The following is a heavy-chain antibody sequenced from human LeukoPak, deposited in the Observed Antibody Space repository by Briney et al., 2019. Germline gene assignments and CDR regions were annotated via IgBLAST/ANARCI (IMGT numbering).Heavy chain of an antibody. Sequence: GGSLRLSCVASGFTVSGNYMSWVRQAPGKGLEWVSAISISGSKTYYADSVKGRFTISRDNSKNTLYLQMNSLRAEDTAVYYCANEIRPNDYWGQGTQVTVSS. V-gene: IGHV3-23*01. CDR2: ISISGSKT. J-gene: IGHJ4*02. CDR3: ANEIRPNDY. D-gene: IGHD4-17*01. CDR1: GFTVSGNY.